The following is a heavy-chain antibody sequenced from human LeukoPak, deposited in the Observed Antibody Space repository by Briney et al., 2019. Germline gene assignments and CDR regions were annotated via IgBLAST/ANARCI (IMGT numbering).Heavy chain of an antibody. CDR2: IYPGDWDT. V-gene: IGHV5-51*01. Sequence: GEPLQISCKGSGYRFSNHWIGWVRQMPGKGLEWMGVIYPGDWDTRYSPSFQGQVTMSVDKSIDSAFLQWSSLKASDTAIYYCARELYGSYGQLLSFDLWGPGTLVTVSS. D-gene: IGHD3-16*01. CDR1: GYRFSNHW. J-gene: IGHJ4*02. CDR3: ARELYGSYGQLLSFDL.